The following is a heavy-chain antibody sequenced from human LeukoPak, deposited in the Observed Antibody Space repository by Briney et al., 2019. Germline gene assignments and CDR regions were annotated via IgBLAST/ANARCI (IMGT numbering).Heavy chain of an antibody. V-gene: IGHV4-61*02. Sequence: SETLSLTCTVSGGSISSGSYYWSWIRQPAGKGLEWIGRIYTSGSTNYNPSLKSRVTISVDTSKNQFSLKLSSVTAADTAVYYCARGRITIFGVVIAPFDYWGQGTLVTVSS. CDR2: IYTSGST. D-gene: IGHD3-3*01. CDR1: GGSISSGSYY. CDR3: ARGRITIFGVVIAPFDY. J-gene: IGHJ4*02.